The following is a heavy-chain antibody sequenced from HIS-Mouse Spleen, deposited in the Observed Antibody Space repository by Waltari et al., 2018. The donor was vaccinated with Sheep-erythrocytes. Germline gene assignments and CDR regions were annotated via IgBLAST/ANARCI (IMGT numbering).Heavy chain of an antibody. Sequence: EVQLVESGGGLVKPGGSLRLSCAASGFTFSSYSINWVRQAPGKGLEWFSSISSSSSYIYYADSVKGRFTISRDNAKNSLYLQMNSLRAEDTAVYYCARVASGATFDYWGQGTLVTVSS. CDR3: ARVASGATFDY. CDR1: GFTFSSYS. V-gene: IGHV3-21*01. CDR2: ISSSSSYI. D-gene: IGHD1-26*01. J-gene: IGHJ4*02.